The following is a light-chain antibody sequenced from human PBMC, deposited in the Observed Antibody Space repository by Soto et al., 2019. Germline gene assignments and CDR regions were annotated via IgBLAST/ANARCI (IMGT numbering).Light chain of an antibody. CDR2: SAS. CDR3: QQFNKWPGT. J-gene: IGKJ2*02. CDR1: QSVGIS. Sequence: EIVMTQTPATLSVSPGERATLSCRASQSVGISLAWYQQKPGQAPTLFIYSASTRAAGIPARFSGSGSGTEFTLTISSLQSEDFEVYYCQQFNKWPGTFGQGTKLEIK. V-gene: IGKV3-15*01.